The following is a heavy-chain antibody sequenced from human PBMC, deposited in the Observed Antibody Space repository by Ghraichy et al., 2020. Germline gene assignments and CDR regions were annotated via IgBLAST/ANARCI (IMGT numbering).Heavy chain of an antibody. J-gene: IGHJ3*02. CDR2: ICSSGSS. V-gene: IGHV4-4*07. CDR3: AREGISSRPNVFDT. Sequence: SETLSLTCTVAGASISNYYWSWIRQTAGKGLEWIGRICSSGSSNYSPSLESRVTMSVDPSKNQFSLKLNSVTAADAAVYFCAREGISSRPNVFDTWGQGTMVTVSS. D-gene: IGHD6-6*01. CDR1: GASISNYY.